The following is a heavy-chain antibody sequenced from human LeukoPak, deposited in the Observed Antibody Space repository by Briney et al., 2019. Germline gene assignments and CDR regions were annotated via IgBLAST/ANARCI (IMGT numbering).Heavy chain of an antibody. D-gene: IGHD3-10*01. V-gene: IGHV1-69*13. Sequence: SVKVSCKASGGTFSSYAISWVRQAPGQGLEWVGGIIPIFGTANYAQKFQGRVTITADESTSTAYMELSSLRSEDTAVYYCARSGPNNYYYYYMDVWGKGTTVTVSS. CDR2: IIPIFGTA. CDR1: GGTFSSYA. J-gene: IGHJ6*03. CDR3: ARSGPNNYYYYYMDV.